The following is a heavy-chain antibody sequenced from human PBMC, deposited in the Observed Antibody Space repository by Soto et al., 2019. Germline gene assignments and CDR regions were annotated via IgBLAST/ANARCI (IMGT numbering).Heavy chain of an antibody. CDR1: GGSISSYY. CDR2: IYYSGST. D-gene: IGHD6-6*01. V-gene: IGHV4-59*08. Sequence: SETLSLTCTVSGGSISSYYWSWIRQPPGKGLEWIGYIYYSGSTNYNPSLKSRVTISVDTSKNQFSLKLSSVTAADTAVYYCATAIAARLQRRYYYMDVWGKGTTVTVSS. CDR3: ATAIAARLQRRYYYMDV. J-gene: IGHJ6*03.